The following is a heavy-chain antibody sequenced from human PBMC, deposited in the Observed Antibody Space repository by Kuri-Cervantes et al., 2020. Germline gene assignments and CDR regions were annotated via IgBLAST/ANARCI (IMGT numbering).Heavy chain of an antibody. J-gene: IGHJ4*02. D-gene: IGHD2-2*01. CDR2: ISYDGSNK. V-gene: IGHV3-30*03. CDR1: GFTFSSYG. Sequence: GGSLRLSCAASGFTFSSYGMHWVRQAPGKGLEWVAVISYDGSNKYYADSVKGRFTISRDNSKNTLYLQMNSLRAEDTAVYYCARATYYQLLTNETFDYWGQGTLVTVSS. CDR3: ARATYYQLLTNETFDY.